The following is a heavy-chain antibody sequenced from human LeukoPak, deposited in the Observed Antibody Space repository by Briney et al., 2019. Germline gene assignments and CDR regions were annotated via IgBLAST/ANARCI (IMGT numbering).Heavy chain of an antibody. CDR1: GGSISTSSFC. J-gene: IGHJ4*02. D-gene: IGHD1-14*01. V-gene: IGHV4-39*01. CDR2: ICYGGST. Sequence: SETLSLTCTVSGGSISTSSFCWGWIRQPPGKGPEWIGSICYGGSTYYDPSLKSRVTISVDTSKNQFSLKLSSVTAVDTAVYYCASNPPSLYYFDCWGQGTLVAVSS. CDR3: ASNPPSLYYFDC.